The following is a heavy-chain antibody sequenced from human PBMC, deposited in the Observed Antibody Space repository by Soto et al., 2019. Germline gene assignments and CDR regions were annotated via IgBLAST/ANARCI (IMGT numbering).Heavy chain of an antibody. CDR2: ITLNGDNT. V-gene: IGHV3-23*01. D-gene: IGHD3-10*01. CDR1: GFTLSNYA. Sequence: EVQLLESGGGLVQPGGSLRLSCAASGFTLSNYAINWVRQAPGKGLEWVSGITLNGDNTYHADSVRGRFTVSRDNSENTLYLEITSLGVEATAVYSCARELAYKSDGMDVRGPGIT. CDR3: ARELAYKSDGMDV. J-gene: IGHJ6*02.